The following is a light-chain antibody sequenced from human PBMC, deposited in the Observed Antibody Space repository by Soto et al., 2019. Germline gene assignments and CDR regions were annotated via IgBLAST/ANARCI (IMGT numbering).Light chain of an antibody. CDR2: DVS. Sequence: QSALTQPASVPGSPGQSITISCTGTSSDVGGYNYVSWYQQHPGKAPKLMIYDVSNRPPGVSNRFSGSKSGNTASLTISGLQAEDEADYYCSSYSSISSLNYVFGTGTKLTVL. V-gene: IGLV2-14*01. J-gene: IGLJ1*01. CDR3: SSYSSISSLNYV. CDR1: SSDVGGYNY.